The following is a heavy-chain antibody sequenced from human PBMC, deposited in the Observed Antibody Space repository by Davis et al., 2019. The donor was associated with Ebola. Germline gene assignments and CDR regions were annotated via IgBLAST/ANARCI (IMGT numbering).Heavy chain of an antibody. J-gene: IGHJ3*02. Sequence: PSETLSLTCTVSGVSISSYHWSWIRQPPGKGLEWIGYIHYSGSTNYNPSLKSRATISVDTSKNQLSLKVTFVTAADTAVYYCARHGAVERAFDIWGQGTMVTVSS. D-gene: IGHD1-1*01. V-gene: IGHV4-59*08. CDR3: ARHGAVERAFDI. CDR2: IHYSGST. CDR1: GVSISSYH.